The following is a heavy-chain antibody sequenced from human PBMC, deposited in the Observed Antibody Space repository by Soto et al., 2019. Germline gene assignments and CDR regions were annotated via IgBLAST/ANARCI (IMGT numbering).Heavy chain of an antibody. CDR2: VYYSGTT. D-gene: IGHD1-26*01. J-gene: IGHJ2*01. V-gene: IGHV4-30-4*01. CDR1: GGSISSGDYY. CDR3: ARGYKGTYYVWWYFDL. Sequence: QVQLQESGPGLVKPSQSLSLTCSVSGGSISSGDYYWSWIRQAPGKGLEWIGHVYYSGTTYYNPSLKSRITISIDTSKDQFSLRLSSVTAADTAVYYCARGYKGTYYVWWYFDLWGRGTLVTVSS.